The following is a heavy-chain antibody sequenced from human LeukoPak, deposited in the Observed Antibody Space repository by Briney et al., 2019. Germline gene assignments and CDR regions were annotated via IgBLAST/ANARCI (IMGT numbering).Heavy chain of an antibody. V-gene: IGHV3-21*01. CDR3: ATSGASSSGGY. D-gene: IGHD6-13*01. CDR1: GFTFSSYS. Sequence: GGSLRLSCAASGFTFSSYSMNWVRQAPGKGLEWVSSISSSSSYIYYADSVKGRFTISRDNAKNSLYLQMNSLRAEDTAVYYCATSGASSSGGYWGQGTLVTVSS. J-gene: IGHJ4*02. CDR2: ISSSSSYI.